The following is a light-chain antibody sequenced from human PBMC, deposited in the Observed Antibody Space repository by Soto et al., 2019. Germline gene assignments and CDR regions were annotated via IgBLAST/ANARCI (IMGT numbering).Light chain of an antibody. CDR3: QQYYTSPST. V-gene: IGKV3-20*01. CDR1: QSVSSSY. J-gene: IGKJ2*01. CDR2: GAS. Sequence: EFVLTQSPATLSLSPGERATLSCRTSQSVSSSYFAWYQQRPGLATRLLIYGASTMATGVPDRFSCSGFGTDFTLTISRLEPKDFAVYYCQQYYTSPSTFGQGTKLEIK.